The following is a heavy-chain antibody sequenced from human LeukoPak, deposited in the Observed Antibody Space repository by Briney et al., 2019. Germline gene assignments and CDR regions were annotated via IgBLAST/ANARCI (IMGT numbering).Heavy chain of an antibody. D-gene: IGHD4-17*01. Sequence: ASVKVSCKASGYTFTSYGISWVRQAPGQGLEWMGWISTYNGNTNYAQKLQGIVTMTTDTSTSTAYMERRSLRSDDTALYYWAIDGGYGDYTIGWGQGTLVTVSS. J-gene: IGHJ4*02. V-gene: IGHV1-18*01. CDR1: GYTFTSYG. CDR3: AIDGGYGDYTIG. CDR2: ISTYNGNT.